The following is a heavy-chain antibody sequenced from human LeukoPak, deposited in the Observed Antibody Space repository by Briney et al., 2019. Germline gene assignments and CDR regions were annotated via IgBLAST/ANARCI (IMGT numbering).Heavy chain of an antibody. D-gene: IGHD1-26*01. CDR1: GFTFSSYS. CDR2: IRYDGSNK. CDR3: AKGSPGWELLAHFDY. V-gene: IGHV3-30*02. Sequence: PGGSLRLSCAASGFTFSSYSMNWVRQAPGKGLEWVAFIRYDGSNKYYADSVKGRFTISRDNSKNTLYLQMNSLRAEDTAVYYCAKGSPGWELLAHFDYWGQGTLVTVSS. J-gene: IGHJ4*02.